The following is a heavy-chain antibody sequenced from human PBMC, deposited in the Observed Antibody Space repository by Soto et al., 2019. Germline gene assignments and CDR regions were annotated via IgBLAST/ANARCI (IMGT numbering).Heavy chain of an antibody. V-gene: IGHV4-38-2*02. CDR2: IYHSGST. CDR1: GYSISSGYY. Sequence: SEPLYLTCAVSGYSISSGYYWGWIRQPPGKGLEWIGSIYHSGSTYYNPSLKSRVTISVDTSKNQFSLKLSSVTAADTAVYYCARDRQQGIVGATGWLYPWGQGTLVTVSS. CDR3: ARDRQQGIVGATGWLYP. D-gene: IGHD1-26*01. J-gene: IGHJ5*02.